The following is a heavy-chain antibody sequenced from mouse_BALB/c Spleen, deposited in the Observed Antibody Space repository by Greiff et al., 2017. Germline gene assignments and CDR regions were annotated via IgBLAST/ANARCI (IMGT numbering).Heavy chain of an antibody. CDR1: GYSFTSDYA. CDR2: ISYSGST. Sequence: EVKLMESGPGLVKPSQSLSLTCTVTGYSFTSDYAWYWIRQFAGNQLEWMGYISYSGSTSYNPSLKSRISITRDTSKNQFFLQLNSVTTEDTDTYYCARHYCGPGAMDYWGQGTSVTVSS. V-gene: IGHV3-2*02. CDR3: ARHYCGPGAMDY. J-gene: IGHJ4*01. D-gene: IGHD1-2*01.